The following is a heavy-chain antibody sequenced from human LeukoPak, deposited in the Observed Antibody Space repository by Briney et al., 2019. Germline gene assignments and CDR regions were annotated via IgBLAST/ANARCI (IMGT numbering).Heavy chain of an antibody. D-gene: IGHD3-10*01. J-gene: IGHJ4*02. CDR2: MNPNTGNT. CDR3: VRKFLGSRGYYFDY. Sequence: GASVKVSCKASGYTFTSYDINWVRQATGQGLEWMGWMNPNTGNTGYAQKFQGRVTMTRDTSISTAYMELSSLRSDDTAVYYCVRKFLGSRGYYFDYWGQGTLVTVSS. V-gene: IGHV1-8*01. CDR1: GYTFTSYD.